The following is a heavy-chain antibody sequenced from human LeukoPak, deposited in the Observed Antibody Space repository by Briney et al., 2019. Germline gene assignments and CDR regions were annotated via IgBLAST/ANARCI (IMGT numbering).Heavy chain of an antibody. D-gene: IGHD5-12*01. CDR3: AKDLGEGAYDWSRYYFDF. V-gene: IGHV3-23*01. Sequence: GGSLRLSCAASGFTFSRYAMSWVRQAPGKGLDWVSTIGYTGSTYYADSVKGRFTVSRDNSKTTLYLQMNSLRAEDTAVYYCAKDLGEGAYDWSRYYFDFWGQGTLVTVSS. J-gene: IGHJ4*02. CDR1: GFTFSRYA. CDR2: IGYTGST.